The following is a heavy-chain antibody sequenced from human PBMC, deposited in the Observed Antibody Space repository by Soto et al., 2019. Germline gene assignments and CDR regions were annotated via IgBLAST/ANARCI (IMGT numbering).Heavy chain of an antibody. D-gene: IGHD5-12*01. V-gene: IGHV1-2*02. CDR1: GYTFSAYY. J-gene: IGHJ6*02. Sequence: ASVKVSCKTSGYTFSAYYMHWVRQAPGQGLEWMGWINPKSGGTLYAQKFQGRVTMTRDTSISTAYMELSRLRSDDTAVYYCAREVDYYYGMDVWGQGTTVTVSS. CDR2: INPKSGGT. CDR3: AREVDYYYGMDV.